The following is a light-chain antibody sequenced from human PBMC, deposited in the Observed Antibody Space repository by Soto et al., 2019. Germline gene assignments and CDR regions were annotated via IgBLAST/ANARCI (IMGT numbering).Light chain of an antibody. V-gene: IGKV1-5*01. CDR1: QSISNR. CDR2: HAS. J-gene: IGKJ1*01. CDR3: QQYNSYWT. Sequence: DLQMTQSPSTLSASVGDRVTITCRATQSISNRLAWYQQKPGKGPKLLISHASNLQSGVPSRFSGSGSGTEFTLTISSLQPDDFATYYCQQYNSYWTFGQGTQVEIK.